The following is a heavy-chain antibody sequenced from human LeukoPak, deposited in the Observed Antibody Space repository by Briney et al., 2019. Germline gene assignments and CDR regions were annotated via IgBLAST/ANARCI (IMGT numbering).Heavy chain of an antibody. CDR2: ISSSGSII. J-gene: IGHJ6*04. Sequence: PGGSLRLSCAASGFTFSSYEMNWVRQAPGKGLEWVSYISSSGSIIYYADSVKGRFTLSRDNAKNSLCLQMNSLRAEDTAVYYCARDWVTMVRTNYYYYGMDVWGKGTTVTVSS. CDR3: ARDWVTMVRTNYYYYGMDV. V-gene: IGHV3-48*03. D-gene: IGHD3-10*01. CDR1: GFTFSSYE.